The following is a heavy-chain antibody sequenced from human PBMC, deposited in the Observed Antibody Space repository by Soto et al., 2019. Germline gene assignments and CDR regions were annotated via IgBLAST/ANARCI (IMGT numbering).Heavy chain of an antibody. Sequence: QVQLRESGPGLVKPSQTLSLSCTVSGGSISSGGYYWNWIRQHPGKGLEWIGYIYYSGSTYYNPSLKSRITISVDTSKDQFSLKLTSVTASDTAVYYCARSVFPWGRGTLVNVSS. J-gene: IGHJ5*02. V-gene: IGHV4-31*03. CDR2: IYYSGST. CDR1: GGSISSGGYY. CDR3: ARSVFP.